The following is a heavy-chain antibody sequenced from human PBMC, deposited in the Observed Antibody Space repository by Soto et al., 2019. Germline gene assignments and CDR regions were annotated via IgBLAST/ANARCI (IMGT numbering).Heavy chain of an antibody. V-gene: IGHV4-39*01. D-gene: IGHD3-10*01. CDR1: GGSISSSSYY. CDR3: ASMVRGVTPSYMDV. CDR2: IYYSGSA. J-gene: IGHJ6*03. Sequence: SETLSLTCTVSGGSISSSSYYWGWIRQPPGKGLEWIGSIYYSGSAYYNPSLKSRVTISVDTSKNQFSLKLSSVTAADTAVYYCASMVRGVTPSYMDVWGKGTTVTVSS.